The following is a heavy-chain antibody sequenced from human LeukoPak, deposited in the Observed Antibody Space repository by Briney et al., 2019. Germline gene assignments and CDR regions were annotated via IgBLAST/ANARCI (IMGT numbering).Heavy chain of an antibody. V-gene: IGHV3-7*02. D-gene: IGHD3-16*01. Sequence: PGGSLRLSCAASGFTFSNYWMSWVRQAPEKGLEWVADIKQDATQKYYVDSVEGRFTISRDNAKNSLYLQMNSLRVEDTAVYYCARPVVLGAYLRGAYYFDSWGQGTLVTVSS. J-gene: IGHJ4*02. CDR1: GFTFSNYW. CDR3: ARPVVLGAYLRGAYYFDS. CDR2: IKQDATQK.